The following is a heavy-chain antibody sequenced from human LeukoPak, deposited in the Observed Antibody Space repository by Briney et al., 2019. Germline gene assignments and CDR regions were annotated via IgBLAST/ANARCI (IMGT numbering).Heavy chain of an antibody. CDR2: LWYDGSNK. CDR1: GFTLSIYG. D-gene: IGHD3-22*01. J-gene: IGHJ6*03. CDR3: ARSHYYYSSGYYPPWYYYYYMDV. Sequence: GGSLRLSCAASGFTLSIYGMHWVREAPGRGREWVAVLWYDGSNKYYADSVKGRFTISRDNSKNTLYLQMNSLRAEDTAVYYCARSHYYYSSGYYPPWYYYYYMDVWGKGTTVTVSS. V-gene: IGHV3-33*01.